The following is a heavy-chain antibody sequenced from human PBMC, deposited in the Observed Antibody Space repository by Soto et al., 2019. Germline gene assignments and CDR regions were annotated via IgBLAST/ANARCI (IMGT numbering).Heavy chain of an antibody. V-gene: IGHV4-39*01. CDR1: GGSISSSSYY. J-gene: IGHJ5*02. Sequence: PSETLSLTCTVSGGSISSSSYYWGWIRQPPGKGLEWIGSIYYSGSTYYNPSLKSRVTISVDTSKNQFSLKLSSVTAADTAVHYCARARDRRSNWFDPWGQGTLVTVSS. CDR3: ARARDRRSNWFDP. CDR2: IYYSGST. D-gene: IGHD2-21*02.